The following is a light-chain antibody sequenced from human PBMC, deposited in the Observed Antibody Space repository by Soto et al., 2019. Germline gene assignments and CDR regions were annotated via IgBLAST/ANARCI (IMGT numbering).Light chain of an antibody. J-gene: IGLJ1*01. Sequence: QSALTQPRSVSVSPGQSVTISCTGTSSDVGGYNYVSWYQQHPGKAPKLMIYDVSKRPSGVPDRFSGSKSGNTASLTISGLQAEDEADYYCCSYAGSYTYVFGTGTKV. CDR3: CSYAGSYTYV. CDR1: SSDVGGYNY. CDR2: DVS. V-gene: IGLV2-11*01.